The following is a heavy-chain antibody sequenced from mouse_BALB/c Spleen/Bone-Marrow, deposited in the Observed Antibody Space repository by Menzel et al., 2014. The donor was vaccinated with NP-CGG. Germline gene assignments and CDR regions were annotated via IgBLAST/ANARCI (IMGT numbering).Heavy chain of an antibody. V-gene: IGHV5-17*02. CDR1: GFTFRSFG. J-gene: IGHJ2*01. Sequence: EVKLVESGGGLVQPGGSRKLSCAASGFTFRSFGMHWVRQAPEKGLEWVAYISSDSSAVYYADTVKGRFTISRDNPKNTLFLQVTSLRSEDTAMYYCTRGGNWDDFDYWGQGTTLTVSS. CDR2: ISSDSSAV. D-gene: IGHD4-1*01. CDR3: TRGGNWDDFDY.